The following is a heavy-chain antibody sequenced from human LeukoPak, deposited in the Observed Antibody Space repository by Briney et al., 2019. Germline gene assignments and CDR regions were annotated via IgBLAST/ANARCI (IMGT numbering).Heavy chain of an antibody. V-gene: IGHV3-33*01. D-gene: IGHD3-22*01. J-gene: IGHJ4*02. CDR1: GFTFSSYG. CDR2: IWYDGSNK. Sequence: GGSLRLSCAASGFTFSSYGMHWVRQAPGKGLEWVAVIWYDGSNKYYADSVKGRFTISRDNSKNTLYLQMNSLRAEDTAVYYCAREDSRDHYFDYWGQGTLVTVSS. CDR3: AREDSRDHYFDY.